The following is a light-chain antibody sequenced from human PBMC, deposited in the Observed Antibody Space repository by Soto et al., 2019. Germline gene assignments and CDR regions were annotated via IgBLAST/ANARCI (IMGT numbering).Light chain of an antibody. J-gene: IGLJ2*01. V-gene: IGLV2-14*03. CDR2: YVN. CDR3: SSYTSSSTLV. CDR1: NSDIGGYNY. Sequence: QSALTQPASVSGSPGQSITISCTGTNSDIGGYNYVSWYQHHPGKAPKLMIYYVNNRPSGVSNRFSGSKSGNTASLTFSGLQAEDEADYYCSSYTSSSTLVFGGGTKVTVL.